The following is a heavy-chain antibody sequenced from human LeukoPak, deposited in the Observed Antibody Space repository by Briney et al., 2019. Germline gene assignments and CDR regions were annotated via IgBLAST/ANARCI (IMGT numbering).Heavy chain of an antibody. V-gene: IGHV1-2*02. Sequence: GASVRVSCKTSGYTFTGYYIHWVRQAPGQGLEWMGWINSNSGGTSYAPKFQGRVTLTRDTPTRTAYMELNRLTSDDTAVYYCARTSIAARRADFDSWGQGTVVTVSS. D-gene: IGHD6-6*01. CDR3: ARTSIAARRADFDS. J-gene: IGHJ4*02. CDR2: INSNSGGT. CDR1: GYTFTGYY.